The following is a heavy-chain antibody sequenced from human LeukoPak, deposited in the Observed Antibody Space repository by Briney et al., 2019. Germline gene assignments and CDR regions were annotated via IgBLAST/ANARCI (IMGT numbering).Heavy chain of an antibody. CDR2: INPHSGTT. J-gene: IGHJ5*02. Sequence: ASVKVSCKASGYTFTSYAMNWVRQAPGQGLEWMGWINPHSGTTNSEQKFQGRFTMTRDTSVNTAYMELTRLQSDDTAVYYCARSVLSRAHTSWGQGALVIVSS. V-gene: IGHV1-2*02. CDR3: ARSVLSRAHTS. D-gene: IGHD2/OR15-2a*01. CDR1: GYTFTSYA.